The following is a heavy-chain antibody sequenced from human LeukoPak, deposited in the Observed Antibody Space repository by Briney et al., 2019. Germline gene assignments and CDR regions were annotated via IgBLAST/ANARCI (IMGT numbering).Heavy chain of an antibody. Sequence: GGSLRLSCAASGFTFSSYELNWVRQAPGKGLEWVSYITSVDSTRYYADSVQGRFTISRDNAKNSLYLQMNSLRAEDTGVYSCARSPLQYCSGGSCFFDHWGQGTVVTVSS. J-gene: IGHJ4*02. V-gene: IGHV3-48*03. D-gene: IGHD2-15*01. CDR2: ITSVDSTR. CDR3: ARSPLQYCSGGSCFFDH. CDR1: GFTFSSYE.